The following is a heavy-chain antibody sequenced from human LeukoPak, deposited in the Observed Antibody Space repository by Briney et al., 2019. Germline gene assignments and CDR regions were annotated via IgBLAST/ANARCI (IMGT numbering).Heavy chain of an antibody. Sequence: SETLSLTCTVSGYSISSGYYWGWIRQPPGKGLEWIGSIYYSGSTYYNPSLKSRVTISVDTSKNQFSLKLSSVTAADTAVYYCASMLVDTAIGYYFDYWGQGTLVTVSS. CDR3: ASMLVDTAIGYYFDY. CDR2: IYYSGST. CDR1: GYSISSGYY. D-gene: IGHD5-18*01. V-gene: IGHV4-38-2*02. J-gene: IGHJ4*02.